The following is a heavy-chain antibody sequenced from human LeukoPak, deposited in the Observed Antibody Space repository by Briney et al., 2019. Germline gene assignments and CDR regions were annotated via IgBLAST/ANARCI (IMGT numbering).Heavy chain of an antibody. Sequence: SETLSLTCTVSGGSISSSSYYWGWIRQPPGKGLEWIGSIYYSGSTYYNPSLKSRVTISVDTSKNQFSLKLSPVTAADTAVYYCATLNYDFWRFDYWGQGTLVTVSS. CDR1: GGSISSSSYY. V-gene: IGHV4-39*07. CDR3: ATLNYDFWRFDY. D-gene: IGHD3-3*01. CDR2: IYYSGST. J-gene: IGHJ4*02.